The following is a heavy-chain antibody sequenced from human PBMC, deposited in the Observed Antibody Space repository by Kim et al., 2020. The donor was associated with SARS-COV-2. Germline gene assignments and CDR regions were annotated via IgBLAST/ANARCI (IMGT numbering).Heavy chain of an antibody. CDR1: GDFFHHYA. Sequence: ASVKVSCKNSGDFFHHYAISWVRQAPGQGLEWMAWISVYNGKTEYAQNLQGRVTVTTDTSTNTAYMEMRSLQSDDTAIYYCARGRSLIHDSSPFPSAKLDSWGQGTLVIVSS. CDR2: ISVYNGKT. J-gene: IGHJ4*02. V-gene: IGHV1-18*04. CDR3: ARGRSLIHDSSPFPSAKLDS. D-gene: IGHD1-1*01.